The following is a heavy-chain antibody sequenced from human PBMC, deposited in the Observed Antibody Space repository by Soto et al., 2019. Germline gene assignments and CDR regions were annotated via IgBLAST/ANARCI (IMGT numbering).Heavy chain of an antibody. CDR2: IYYSGST. V-gene: IGHV4-39*01. D-gene: IGHD3-3*01. CDR1: GGSISSSSYY. J-gene: IGHJ3*02. CDR3: ARQIDFWSGYPLPHAFDI. Sequence: QLQLQESGPGLVKPSETLSLTCTVSGGSISSSSYYWGWIRQPPGKGLEWIGSIYYSGSTYYNPSLKSRVTISVDTSKNQFSLKLSSVTAADTAVYYCARQIDFWSGYPLPHAFDIWGQGTMVTVSS.